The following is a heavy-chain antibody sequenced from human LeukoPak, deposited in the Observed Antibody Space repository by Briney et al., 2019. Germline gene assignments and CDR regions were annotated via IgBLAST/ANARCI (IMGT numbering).Heavy chain of an antibody. Sequence: PSETLSLTCAVYGGSFSGYYWSWIRQPPGKGLEWIGEINHSGSTNYNPSLKSRVTISVDTSKNQFSLKLSSVTAADTAVYYCARVGYSYGSDAFDIWGQGTMVTVSS. CDR2: INHSGST. J-gene: IGHJ3*02. CDR3: ARVGYSYGSDAFDI. V-gene: IGHV4-34*01. D-gene: IGHD5-18*01. CDR1: GGSFSGYY.